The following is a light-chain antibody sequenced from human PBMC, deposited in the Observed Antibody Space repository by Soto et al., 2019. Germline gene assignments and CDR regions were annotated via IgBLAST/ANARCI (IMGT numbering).Light chain of an antibody. V-gene: IGLV2-14*03. CDR3: STYTSSYTYV. CDR2: DVS. Sequence: QSVLTQPASVSGSPGQSVTISCAGTSSVVGGYNFVSWYQQHPGKAPQLMIYDVSSRPSGVSNRFSGSKSGNTASLTISGLQAEDEADYYCSTYTSSYTYVFGTGTKVT. J-gene: IGLJ1*01. CDR1: SSVVGGYNF.